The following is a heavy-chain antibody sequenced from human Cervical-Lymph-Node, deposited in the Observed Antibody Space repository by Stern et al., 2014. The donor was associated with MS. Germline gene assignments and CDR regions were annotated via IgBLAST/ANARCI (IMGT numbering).Heavy chain of an antibody. J-gene: IGHJ4*02. D-gene: IGHD1-26*01. V-gene: IGHV3-23*04. CDR1: GFIFSDYA. CDR2: ISGSGGSS. CDR3: AKGARIVGSTEFDH. Sequence: EVQLVQSGGGLVQPGGSLRLSCAASGFIFSDYAMSWVRQAPGKGLEWGSSISGSGGSSYFADSVKGRFTISRDKSNDTLYLQMDSLRDEDTAVYYCAKGARIVGSTEFDHWGQGTLVAVSS.